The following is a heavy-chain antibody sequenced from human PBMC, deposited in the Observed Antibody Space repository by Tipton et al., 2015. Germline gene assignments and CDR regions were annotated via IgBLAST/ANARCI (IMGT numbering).Heavy chain of an antibody. J-gene: IGHJ4*02. D-gene: IGHD2-21*01. Sequence: LRLSCAVSAYSISSDYYWGWIRQPPGKGLEWIGSISHSGNTYYNPSLKSRVTMSRDTSKNQFSLKLTSVTAADTAVYYCARRCGADCYWGYYFDHWGQGTLVNVSS. CDR2: ISHSGNT. CDR1: AYSISSDYY. CDR3: ARRCGADCYWGYYFDH. V-gene: IGHV4-38-2*01.